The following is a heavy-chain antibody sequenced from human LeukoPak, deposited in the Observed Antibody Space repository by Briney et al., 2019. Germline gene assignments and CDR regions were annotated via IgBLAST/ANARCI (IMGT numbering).Heavy chain of an antibody. CDR3: ARGYYEAFDY. CDR2: VDYNGAT. V-gene: IGHV4-59*01. Sequence: SETLSLTCAVSGASISSDDWNWIRQAPGKGLEWIGNVDYNGATKYNPSLQSRVTISLDTSNNPFSLTLTSVTAADTALYFCARGYYEAFDYWGQGRLVTVSS. J-gene: IGHJ4*02. CDR1: GASISSDD. D-gene: IGHD3-16*01.